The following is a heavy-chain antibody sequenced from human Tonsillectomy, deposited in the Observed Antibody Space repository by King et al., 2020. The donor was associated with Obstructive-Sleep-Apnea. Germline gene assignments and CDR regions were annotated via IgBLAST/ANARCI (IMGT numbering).Heavy chain of an antibody. CDR1: GFTFSSYK. CDR2: ISSDGGNK. D-gene: IGHD4-23*01. Sequence: VQLVESGGGVVQPGRSRRLSCAASGFTFSSYKMHWVRQAPGKGLEWVAVISSDGGNKYYADSVQGRFTISRDNSKNTLYLQMNSLRAEDTAVFYCARDPTVAEDTFDYWGQGTLVTVSS. V-gene: IGHV3-30*04. CDR3: ARDPTVAEDTFDY. J-gene: IGHJ4*02.